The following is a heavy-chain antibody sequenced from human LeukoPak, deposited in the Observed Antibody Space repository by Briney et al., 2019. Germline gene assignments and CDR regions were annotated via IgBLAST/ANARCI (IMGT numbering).Heavy chain of an antibody. D-gene: IGHD4-17*01. V-gene: IGHV3-66*01. CDR2: IYSGGST. CDR3: ARDLYGDYPVDV. CDR1: GFTVSSNY. Sequence: GGSLRLSCAASGFTVSSNYMSWVRQAPGEGLEWVSVIYSGGSTYYADSVKGRFTISRDNSKNTLYLQMNSLRAEDTAVYYCARDLYGDYPVDVWGQGTTVTVSS. J-gene: IGHJ6*02.